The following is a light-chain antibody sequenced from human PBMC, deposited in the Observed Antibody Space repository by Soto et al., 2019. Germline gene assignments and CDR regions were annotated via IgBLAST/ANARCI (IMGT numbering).Light chain of an antibody. V-gene: IGKV3-15*01. J-gene: IGKJ1*01. Sequence: EILISQSPSTLSVSPGDRATLHCRASQSVTSNLAWYQQKPGQAPRLLIYGASTRATGIPARFSGSGSGTEFTLTISCLQSDDFATYYCEQYESYWTFGQGTKVDIK. CDR1: QSVTSN. CDR3: EQYESYWT. CDR2: GAS.